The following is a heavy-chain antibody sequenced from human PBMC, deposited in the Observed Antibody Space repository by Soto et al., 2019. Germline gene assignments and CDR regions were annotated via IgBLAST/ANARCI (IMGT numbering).Heavy chain of an antibody. CDR3: ARHSGPYSSSWFDY. D-gene: IGHD6-13*01. V-gene: IGHV4-39*01. CDR1: GGSISSTNFY. J-gene: IGHJ5*01. Sequence: PSETLSLTCIVSGGSISSTNFYWGWIRQPPGKGLEWIGSIYYSGSTYYNPSLKSRVTISMDTSKSQFSLRLSSVTAADTAVYYCARHSGPYSSSWFDYWGRGALVTVSS. CDR2: IYYSGST.